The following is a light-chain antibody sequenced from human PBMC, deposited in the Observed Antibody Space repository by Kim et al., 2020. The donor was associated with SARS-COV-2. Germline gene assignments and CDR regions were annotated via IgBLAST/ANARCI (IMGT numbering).Light chain of an antibody. CDR3: QQYGSSPPYT. CDR1: QCVSSSY. Sequence: SPAERATLSCRASQCVSSSYLAWYQQKPGQAPRLLIYGASSRATGIPDRFSGSGSGTDFTLTISRLEPEDFAVYYCQQYGSSPPYTFGQGTKLEI. CDR2: GAS. V-gene: IGKV3-20*01. J-gene: IGKJ2*01.